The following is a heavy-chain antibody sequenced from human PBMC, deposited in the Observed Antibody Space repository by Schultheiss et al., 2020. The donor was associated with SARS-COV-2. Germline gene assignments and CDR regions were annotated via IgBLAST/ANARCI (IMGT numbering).Heavy chain of an antibody. CDR1: GGSISSYY. CDR2: IYYSGST. D-gene: IGHD1-1*01. Sequence: SETLSLTCSVSGGSISSYYWSWIRQPPGKGLEWIGYIYYSGSTYYTPSLKSRVTISVDTSKNQFSLKLSSVTAADTAVYYCARHGNGFHWGQGTLVTVSS. CDR3: ARHGNGFH. V-gene: IGHV4-59*08. J-gene: IGHJ4*02.